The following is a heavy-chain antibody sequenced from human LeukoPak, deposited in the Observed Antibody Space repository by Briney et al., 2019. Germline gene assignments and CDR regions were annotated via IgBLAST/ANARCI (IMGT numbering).Heavy chain of an antibody. CDR3: ASAVGGIDY. D-gene: IGHD3-16*01. V-gene: IGHV4-34*01. Sequence: SETLSLTCTVSGGSISSYYWSWIRQPPGKGLEWIGEINHSGSTIYNPSLKSRVTISVDTSKNQFSLKLNSVTAADTAVYYCASAVGGIDYWGQGTLVTVSS. CDR1: GGSISSYY. CDR2: INHSGST. J-gene: IGHJ4*02.